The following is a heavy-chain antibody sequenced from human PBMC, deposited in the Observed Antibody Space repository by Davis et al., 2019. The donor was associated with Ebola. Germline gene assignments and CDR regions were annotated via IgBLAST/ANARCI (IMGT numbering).Heavy chain of an antibody. V-gene: IGHV1-46*01. Sequence: ASVQVSCKASGYTFTSNYMHWVRQAPGQGLEWMGVINPSGGSTSYAQKFQGRVTMTRDTSTSTVYMELSSLRSEDTAVYYCARSPWGTVDVWGQGTMVTVSS. CDR2: INPSGGST. D-gene: IGHD1-26*01. J-gene: IGHJ6*02. CDR3: ARSPWGTVDV. CDR1: GYTFTSNY.